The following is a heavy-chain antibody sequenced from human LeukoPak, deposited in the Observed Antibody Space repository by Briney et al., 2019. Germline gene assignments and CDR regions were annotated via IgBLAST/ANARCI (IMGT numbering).Heavy chain of an antibody. J-gene: IGHJ4*02. CDR3: ARGASYDSSGYYYSPSFDY. CDR2: IYTSGST. V-gene: IGHV4-61*02. D-gene: IGHD3-22*01. CDR1: GGSISSGSYY. Sequence: SETLSLTCTVSGGSISSGSYYWRWIRQPAGKGLEWIGRIYTSGSTNYNPSLKSRVTISVDTSKNQFSLKLSSVTAADTAVYYCARGASYDSSGYYYSPSFDYWGQGTLVTVSS.